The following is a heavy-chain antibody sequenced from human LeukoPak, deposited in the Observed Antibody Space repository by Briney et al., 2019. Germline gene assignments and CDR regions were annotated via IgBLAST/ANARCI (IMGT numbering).Heavy chain of an antibody. CDR2: ISGSGGST. CDR1: GSTFSSFA. Sequence: GGSLRLSCAVSGSTFSSFAISWVRHAAREGLEWVSAISGSGGSTYYADSVKGRFTISRDNSKNTLYLQMNSLRAEDTAVYYCAKGVNSYYFDYWGQGTLVTVSS. D-gene: IGHD4-23*01. V-gene: IGHV3-23*01. J-gene: IGHJ4*02. CDR3: AKGVNSYYFDY.